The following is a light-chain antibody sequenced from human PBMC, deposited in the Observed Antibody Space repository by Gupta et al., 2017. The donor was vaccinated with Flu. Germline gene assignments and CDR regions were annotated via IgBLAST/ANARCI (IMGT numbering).Light chain of an antibody. V-gene: IGKV3-20*01. CDR3: QSDSGSPTWT. CDR1: QSVRNNY. J-gene: IGKJ1*01. Sequence: EIVLTQSPGTLSLSPGEGAALTCRANQSVRNNYLPWYQHKPGQAPRLLIYDASSRGPGIPDRFSGGGCGTYFTLTISRREPEDFAVYYCQSDSGSPTWTFGQGTKVEIK. CDR2: DAS.